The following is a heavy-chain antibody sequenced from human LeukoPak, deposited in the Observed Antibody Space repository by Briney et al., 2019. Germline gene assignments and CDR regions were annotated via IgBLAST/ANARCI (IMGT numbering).Heavy chain of an antibody. D-gene: IGHD2-15*01. CDR3: ARDNYCSGGSCYFFKYYYYGMDV. Sequence: PSETLPLTCTVSGGSISSYYWSWIRQPAGKGLEWIGRIYTSGSTNYNPSLKSRVTMSVDTSKNQFSLKLSSVTAADTAVYYCARDNYCSGGSCYFFKYYYYGMDVWGQGTTVTVSS. J-gene: IGHJ6*02. CDR2: IYTSGST. CDR1: GGSISSYY. V-gene: IGHV4-4*07.